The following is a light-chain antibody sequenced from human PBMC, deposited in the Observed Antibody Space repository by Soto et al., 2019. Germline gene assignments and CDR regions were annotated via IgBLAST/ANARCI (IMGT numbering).Light chain of an antibody. CDR1: QSVSSQ. CDR2: DAS. CDR3: QQRSNWPWT. J-gene: IGKJ1*01. V-gene: IGKV3-11*01. Sequence: EIVLTQSPATLSLSPGERATLSCRASQSVSSQLAWYQQKPGQAPRLLIYDASKRAPGIPARFSGSGSGTDFTLTISSLEPEDFAVYYCQQRSNWPWTFGQGTKAEI.